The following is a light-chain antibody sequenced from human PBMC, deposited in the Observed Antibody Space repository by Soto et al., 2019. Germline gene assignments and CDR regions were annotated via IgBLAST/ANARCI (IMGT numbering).Light chain of an antibody. CDR2: GTS. V-gene: IGKV3-20*01. CDR1: QNVNGSY. Sequence: EIVLTQSPGTLSLSPGERATLSCRASQNVNGSYLAWYQQTPGQAPRLLIHGTSSRATGIPDRFNGSGSGTDFPLTITRLEPEDFAVYYCQHYGGSSWTFGQGTKVDIK. J-gene: IGKJ1*01. CDR3: QHYGGSSWT.